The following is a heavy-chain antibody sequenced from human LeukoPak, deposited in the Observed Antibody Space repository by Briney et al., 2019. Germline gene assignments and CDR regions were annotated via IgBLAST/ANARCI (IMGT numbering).Heavy chain of an antibody. CDR3: ARDSGNYDFWSGCYGATYYYGMDV. D-gene: IGHD3-3*01. V-gene: IGHV3-21*01. J-gene: IGHJ6*02. Sequence: GGSLRLSCAASGFTFSSYNMIWVRQAPGKGLEWVSSISSSSSYIYNAGSVKGRFTNSRDNAKNSLYLQMNSLRAEETAVYYCARDSGNYDFWSGCYGATYYYGMDVWGQGTTVTVSS. CDR2: ISSSSSYI. CDR1: GFTFSSYN.